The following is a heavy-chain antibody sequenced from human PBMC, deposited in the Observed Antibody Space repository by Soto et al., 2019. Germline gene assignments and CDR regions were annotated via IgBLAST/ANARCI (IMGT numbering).Heavy chain of an antibody. J-gene: IGHJ5*02. D-gene: IGHD3-16*01. Sequence: EVQLVGTGGGLIQPGGSLRLSCAASGFTVNNNYMSWVRQAPGKGLEWVSVIYSGGSTKYADSVRGRFTISRDKSKNTLFLQMNSLRAEDTAVYYCAREKSYGVFDQWGQGTLVTVSS. CDR2: IYSGGST. CDR3: AREKSYGVFDQ. CDR1: GFTVNNNY. V-gene: IGHV3-53*02.